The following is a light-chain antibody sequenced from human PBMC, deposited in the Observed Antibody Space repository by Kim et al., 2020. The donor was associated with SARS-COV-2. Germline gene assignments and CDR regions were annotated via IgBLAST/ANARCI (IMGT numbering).Light chain of an antibody. CDR2: VNRDGSH. CDR3: QTWGTGIRV. V-gene: IGLV4-69*01. CDR1: SGHSNYA. J-gene: IGLJ3*02. Sequence: QLVLTQSPSASASLGASVKLTCTVSSGHSNYAIAWHQQQPEKGPRYLMKVNRDGSHSKGDGIPDRFSGSSSGAERYLTISSLQSEDEADYYCQTWGTGIRVFGGGTKLTVL.